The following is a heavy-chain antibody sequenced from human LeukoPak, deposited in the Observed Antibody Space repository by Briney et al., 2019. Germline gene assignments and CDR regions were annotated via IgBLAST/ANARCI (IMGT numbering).Heavy chain of an antibody. J-gene: IGHJ4*02. D-gene: IGHD2-8*01. CDR1: GFPFSDFS. CDR3: AIQSYARSLGE. V-gene: IGHV3-23*01. CDR2: TNSGGTST. Sequence: GGSLRLSCATSGFPFSDFSMSWVRQAPGKGLEWISTTNSGGTSTYYAESVKGRFTISRDNSKNTLYLQMSSLRVEDTAVYYCAIQSYARSLGEGGPGTLVSVSS.